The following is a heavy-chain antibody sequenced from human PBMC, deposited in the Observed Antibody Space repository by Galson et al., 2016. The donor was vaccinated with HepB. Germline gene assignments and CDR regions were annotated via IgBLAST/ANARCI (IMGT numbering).Heavy chain of an antibody. D-gene: IGHD1/OR15-1a*01. CDR2: ISGYNGKT. J-gene: IGHJ6*02. CDR1: GYTFTSYG. CDR3: ARGHINNPYYHGLDV. V-gene: IGHV1-18*01. Sequence: SVKVSCKASGYTFTSYGITWVRQAPGQGLEWMAWISGYNGKTKNAQKFQGRVSMTTDTSTTTASMELRSLRSDDTAVYFCARGHINNPYYHGLDVWGQGTTITVSS.